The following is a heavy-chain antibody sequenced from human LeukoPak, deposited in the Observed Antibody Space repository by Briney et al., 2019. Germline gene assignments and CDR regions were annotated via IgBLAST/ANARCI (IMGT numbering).Heavy chain of an antibody. CDR1: GDSVSSNSVA. J-gene: IGHJ5*02. CDR2: TYYRSKWYN. Sequence: SQTLSLTCAISGDSVSSNSVAWNWIRQSPSRGREWLVRTYYRSKWYNEYAESVKSRINIKTHTSKNQFSLQLNSVTPEDTAVYYCARGVSGWSPLFPWGQGTLVTVSS. CDR3: ARGVSGWSPLFP. D-gene: IGHD6-19*01. V-gene: IGHV6-1*01.